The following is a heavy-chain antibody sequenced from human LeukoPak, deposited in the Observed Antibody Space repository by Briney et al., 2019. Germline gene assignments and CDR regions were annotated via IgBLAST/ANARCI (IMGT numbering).Heavy chain of an antibody. CDR1: GGSVSGYY. J-gene: IGHJ3*02. D-gene: IGHD4-23*01. CDR2: IYYSGTT. V-gene: IGHV4-59*08. Sequence: SETLSLTCTVSGGSVSGYYWSWIRQPPGKGLEWIGYIYYSGTTYYNPSLKSRVTMSVDTSKDQFSLKLSSVTAADTAVYYCARHYYGGSGAFDIWGQGTMVTVSS. CDR3: ARHYYGGSGAFDI.